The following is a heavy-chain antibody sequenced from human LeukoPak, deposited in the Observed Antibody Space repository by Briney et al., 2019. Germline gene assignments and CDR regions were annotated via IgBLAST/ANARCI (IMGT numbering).Heavy chain of an antibody. Sequence: SETLSLTCTVSGGSIRSYYWSWIRQPPGKRLEWIGYIYYSGSTNYNPSLKSRVTISVDTSKDQVSLKLSSVTAADTAVYYCARERCAGGSCYPDAFDIWGQGTMVTVSS. CDR1: GGSIRSYY. J-gene: IGHJ3*02. V-gene: IGHV4-59*01. CDR3: ARERCAGGSCYPDAFDI. CDR2: IYYSGST. D-gene: IGHD2-15*01.